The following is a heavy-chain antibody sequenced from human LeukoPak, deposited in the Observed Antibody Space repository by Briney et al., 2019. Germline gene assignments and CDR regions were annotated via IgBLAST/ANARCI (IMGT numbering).Heavy chain of an antibody. V-gene: IGHV3-43*01. Sequence: GGSLRLSCAASGFTFDDYTMHWVRQAPGKGLEWVSLISWDGGSTYYADSVKGRFTISRDNSKNSLYLQMNSLRAEDTAVYYCATHKGYYGSGSCFGYWGQGTLVTVSS. CDR1: GFTFDDYT. CDR2: ISWDGGST. CDR3: ATHKGYYGSGSCFGY. D-gene: IGHD3-10*01. J-gene: IGHJ4*02.